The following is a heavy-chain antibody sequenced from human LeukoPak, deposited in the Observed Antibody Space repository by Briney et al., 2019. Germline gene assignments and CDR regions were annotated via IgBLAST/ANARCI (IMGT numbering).Heavy chain of an antibody. D-gene: IGHD6-19*01. Sequence: SETLSLTCTASGDSISSYYWSWIRQPPGKGLEWIGYIYYSGSTNYNPSLKSRVTISVDTSKNQFSLKLSSVTAADTAVYYCARDRAVAGSFDYWGQGTLVTVSS. J-gene: IGHJ4*02. V-gene: IGHV4-59*01. CDR3: ARDRAVAGSFDY. CDR2: IYYSGST. CDR1: GDSISSYY.